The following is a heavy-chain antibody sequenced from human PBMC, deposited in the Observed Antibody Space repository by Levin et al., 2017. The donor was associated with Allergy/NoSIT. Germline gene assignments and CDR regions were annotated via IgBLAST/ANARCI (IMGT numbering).Heavy chain of an antibody. CDR1: GYTFTFYG. CDR2: ISPYNGDT. D-gene: IGHD2-8*01. J-gene: IGHJ3*02. V-gene: IGHV1-18*01. CDR3: AREMAETAADTFDI. Sequence: GESLKISCKASGYTFTFYGLTWVRQAPGQGLEWMGWISPYNGDTNYAHKLQGRVTMTADTSTSTAYMELRSLRSDDTAIYFCAREMAETAADTFDIWGQETMVTVSS.